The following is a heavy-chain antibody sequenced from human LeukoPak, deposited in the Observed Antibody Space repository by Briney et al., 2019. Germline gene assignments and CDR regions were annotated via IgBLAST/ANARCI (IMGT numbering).Heavy chain of an antibody. D-gene: IGHD3-22*01. V-gene: IGHV3-23*01. J-gene: IGHJ4*02. CDR3: ARGGYYYDSSGYSHLPDY. CDR2: IYDDNT. CDR1: GFTVSAYA. Sequence: PGVSLRLSCAASGFTVSAYAMAWVRQAPGKGLEWVSTIYDDNTYYADSVKGRFAISTDNSKNTLYLQMNSLRVEDTAVYYCARGGYYYDSSGYSHLPDYWGQGTLVTVSA.